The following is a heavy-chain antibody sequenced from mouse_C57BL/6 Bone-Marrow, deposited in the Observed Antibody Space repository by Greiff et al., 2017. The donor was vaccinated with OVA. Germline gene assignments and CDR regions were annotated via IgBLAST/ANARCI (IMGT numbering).Heavy chain of an antibody. V-gene: IGHV5-12*01. Sequence: DVMLVESGGGLVQPGGSLKLSCAASGFTFSDYYMYWVRQTPEKRLEWVAYISNGGGSTYYPDTVKGRFTISRDNAKNTLYLQMSRLKSEDTAMYYCASLYDGYYAFAYWGQGTLVTVSA. CDR1: GFTFSDYY. J-gene: IGHJ3*01. D-gene: IGHD2-3*01. CDR3: ASLYDGYYAFAY. CDR2: ISNGGGST.